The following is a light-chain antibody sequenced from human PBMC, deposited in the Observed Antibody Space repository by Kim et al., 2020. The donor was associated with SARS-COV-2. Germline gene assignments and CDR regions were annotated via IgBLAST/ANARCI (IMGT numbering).Light chain of an antibody. CDR1: QSISSW. Sequence: ASVVDRVTITCRASQSISSWLAWYQQKPGKAPKLLIYKASSLESGVPSRFSGSGSGTEFTLTISSLQPDDFATYYCQQYNSYPWTFGQGTKVDIK. V-gene: IGKV1-5*03. J-gene: IGKJ1*01. CDR2: KAS. CDR3: QQYNSYPWT.